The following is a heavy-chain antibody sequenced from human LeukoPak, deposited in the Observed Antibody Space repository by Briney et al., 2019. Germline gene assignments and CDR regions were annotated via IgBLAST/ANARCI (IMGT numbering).Heavy chain of an antibody. D-gene: IGHD3-22*01. Sequence: SETLSLTCTVSGGSISSSSYYWGWIRQPPGKGLEWIGSIYYSGSTYYNPSLKSRVTISVDTSKNQFSLKLSSVTAADTAVYYCARAYDSSGYEYYYYYMDVWGKGTTVTVSS. CDR2: IYYSGST. V-gene: IGHV4-39*07. J-gene: IGHJ6*03. CDR3: ARAYDSSGYEYYYYYMDV. CDR1: GGSISSSSYY.